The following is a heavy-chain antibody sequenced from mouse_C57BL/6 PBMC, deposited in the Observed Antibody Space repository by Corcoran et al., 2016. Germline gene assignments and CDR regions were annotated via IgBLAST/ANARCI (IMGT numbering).Heavy chain of an antibody. D-gene: IGHD2-3*01. Sequence: QIQLVQSGPELKKPGETVKISCKASGYTFTTYGMSWVKQAPGKGLKWMGWINTYSGVPTYADDFKGRFAFSLETSASTAYLQINNLKNEDTATYFCARLGDGYYLAWFAYWGQGTLVTVSA. CDR3: ARLGDGYYLAWFAY. CDR1: GYTFTTYG. J-gene: IGHJ3*01. V-gene: IGHV9-3*01. CDR2: INTYSGVP.